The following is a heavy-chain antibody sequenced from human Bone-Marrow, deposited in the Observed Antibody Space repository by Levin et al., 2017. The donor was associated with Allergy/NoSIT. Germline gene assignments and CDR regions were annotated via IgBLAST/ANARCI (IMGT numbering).Heavy chain of an antibody. J-gene: IGHJ6*02. CDR3: ARERHITGTTRVPSWGYYYYGMDV. CDR1: GGSFSGYY. D-gene: IGHD1-7*01. V-gene: IGHV4-34*01. Sequence: TSETLSLTCAVYGGSFSGYYWSWIRQPPGKGLEWIGEINHSGSTNYNPSLKSRVTISVDTSKNQFSLKLSSVTAADTAVYYCARERHITGTTRVPSWGYYYYGMDVWGQGTTVTVSS. CDR2: INHSGST.